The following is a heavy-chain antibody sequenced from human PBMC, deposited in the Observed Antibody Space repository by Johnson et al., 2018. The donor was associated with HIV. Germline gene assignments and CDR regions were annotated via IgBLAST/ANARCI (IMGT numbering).Heavy chain of an antibody. Sequence: QVQLVESGGGVVQPGRSLRLSCVVSGFTFSSYPMHWVRQAPGKGLEWVAIISYDGNNKYYADSVKGRFTLSRDNSKNTLDLQMNSLTIEDTAVFYCAKTRMGGILDAFDLWGQGTMVIVS. J-gene: IGHJ3*01. V-gene: IGHV3-30*18. CDR1: GFTFSSYP. CDR3: AKTRMGGILDAFDL. CDR2: ISYDGNNK. D-gene: IGHD3-10*01.